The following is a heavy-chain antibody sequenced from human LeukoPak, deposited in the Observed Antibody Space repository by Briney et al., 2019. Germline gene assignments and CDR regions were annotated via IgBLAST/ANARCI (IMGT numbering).Heavy chain of an antibody. J-gene: IGHJ4*02. V-gene: IGHV1-2*06. Sequence: GASVKVSCKASGYTFTGYYMHWVRQAPGQGLEWMGRLNPNSGVTNFAQRFQGRVTMTRDTSISTAYMELSSLRSDDTAVYYCARGDYVFWSGPFSYWGQGTLVTVSS. D-gene: IGHD3-3*01. CDR2: LNPNSGVT. CDR3: ARGDYVFWSGPFSY. CDR1: GYTFTGYY.